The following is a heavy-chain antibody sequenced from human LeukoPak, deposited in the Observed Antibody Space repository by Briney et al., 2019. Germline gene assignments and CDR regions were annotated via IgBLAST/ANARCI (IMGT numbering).Heavy chain of an antibody. CDR1: GFNFGVYN. V-gene: IGHV3-21*01. D-gene: IGHD2/OR15-2a*01. CDR2: ISSRSSYM. CDR3: AGESNFADSFDI. Sequence: GGSLRLSCAATGFNFGVYNMNWVRQAPGKGLEWVSSISSRSSYMDYTDSVRGRFTVSRDNAQDTLYLQMTGLRVEDTAVYYCAGESNFADSFDIWGQGTMVTVSS. J-gene: IGHJ3*02.